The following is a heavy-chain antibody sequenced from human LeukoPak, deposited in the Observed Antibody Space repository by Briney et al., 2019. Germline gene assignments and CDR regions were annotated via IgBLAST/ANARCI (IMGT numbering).Heavy chain of an antibody. J-gene: IGHJ4*02. CDR3: TRDPRALDY. CDR2: IAYTGTI. Sequence: GGSLRLSCAASGFTFNRYSMNWVRQAPGKGLEWVSYIAYTGTIHYADSVKGRFTISRDDAKNSLYLHMNSLRAEDTAVYYCTRDPRALDYRGQGILVTVSS. CDR1: GFTFNRYS. V-gene: IGHV3-48*01.